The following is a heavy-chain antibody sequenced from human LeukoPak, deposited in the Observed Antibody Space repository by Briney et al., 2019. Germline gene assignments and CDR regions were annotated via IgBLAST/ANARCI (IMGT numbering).Heavy chain of an antibody. CDR2: ISGGGGRT. J-gene: IGHJ3*02. D-gene: IGHD3-22*01. CDR3: AKGTGYCDSSGYDPFDI. CDR1: GFTFSSYV. Sequence: GGSLRLSCAASGFTFSSYVMSWVRQAPGKGLEWVSAISGGGGRTYYTDSVKGRFTISRDNSKNTLYLQMNSLRAEDTAVYYCAKGTGYCDSSGYDPFDIWGQGTMVTVSS. V-gene: IGHV3-23*01.